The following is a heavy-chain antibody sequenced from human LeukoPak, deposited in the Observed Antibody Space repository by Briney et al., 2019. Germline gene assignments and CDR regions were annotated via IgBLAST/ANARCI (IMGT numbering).Heavy chain of an antibody. CDR2: ISGYNGNT. J-gene: IGHJ5*01. Sequence: GASVKVSCKASGNIFTSYGISWVRQAPGQGLEWMGWISGYNGNTNYAQRFQGRVTMTTDTSTNTAYMELRSLRSDDTAVYYRAIETCPHCFDSWGQGTLVTVSS. CDR1: GNIFTSYG. CDR3: AIETCPHCFDS. V-gene: IGHV1-18*01.